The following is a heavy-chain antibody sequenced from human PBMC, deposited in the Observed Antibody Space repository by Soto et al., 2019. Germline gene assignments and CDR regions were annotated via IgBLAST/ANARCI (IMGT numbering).Heavy chain of an antibody. D-gene: IGHD7-27*01. V-gene: IGHV3-48*01. Sequence: EVQLVESGGGLVQPGGSLRLSCATSGFILSDCAMNWVRQAPGKGLEWVSYISSSSSVIDYADSVKGRFTVSRDNARNSLYLQMNSLSAEDTAVYYCARDLSWGSNWYYYMDVWGKGTTVTVSS. CDR2: ISSSSSVI. CDR1: GFILSDCA. J-gene: IGHJ6*03. CDR3: ARDLSWGSNWYYYMDV.